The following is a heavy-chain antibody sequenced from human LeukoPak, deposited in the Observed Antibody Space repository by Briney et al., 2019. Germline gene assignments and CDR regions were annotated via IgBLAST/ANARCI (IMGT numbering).Heavy chain of an antibody. CDR2: TGTNGDTT. CDR3: ARDFRGGYDFWNGYYTPYYFDY. J-gene: IGHJ4*02. V-gene: IGHV3-64*01. D-gene: IGHD3-3*01. CDR1: GFTFSNYA. Sequence: GGSLRLSCAASGFTFSNYALHWVRQAPGKGLEYVSGTGTNGDTTDYANSVKGRFTISRDNSRNTLYLQMGSLRAEDTAVYYCARDFRGGYDFWNGYYTPYYFDYWGQGTLVSVSP.